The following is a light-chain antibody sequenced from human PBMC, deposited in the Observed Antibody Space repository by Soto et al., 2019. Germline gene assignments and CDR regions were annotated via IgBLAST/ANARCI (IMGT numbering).Light chain of an antibody. CDR3: QQYFSPSYS. J-gene: IGKJ2*01. CDR2: WTS. Sequence: DFVLTQSPDSLAVSLGERATINCKSTHSVFDSSNNKNYFSWYQQTPGQPPKLLIYWTSTRQSGVPDRFSGSGSWTDFTLTINNLQAEEVALYYCQQYFSPSYSFGQGTKLEIK. CDR1: HSVFDSSNNKNY. V-gene: IGKV4-1*01.